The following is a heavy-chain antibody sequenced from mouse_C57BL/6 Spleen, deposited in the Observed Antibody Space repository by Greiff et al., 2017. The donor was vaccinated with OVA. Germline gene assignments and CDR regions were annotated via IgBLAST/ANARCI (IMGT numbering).Heavy chain of an antibody. Sequence: QVQLQQPRAELVKPGASVKLSCKASGYTFTSYWMQWVKQRPGQGLEWIGEIDPSDSYTNYNQKFKGKATLTVDTSSSTAYMQLSSLTSEDSAVYYCARRTTVVFDYWGKGTTLTVSS. CDR1: GYTFTSYW. D-gene: IGHD1-1*01. V-gene: IGHV1-50*01. CDR3: ARRTTVVFDY. J-gene: IGHJ2*01. CDR2: IDPSDSYT.